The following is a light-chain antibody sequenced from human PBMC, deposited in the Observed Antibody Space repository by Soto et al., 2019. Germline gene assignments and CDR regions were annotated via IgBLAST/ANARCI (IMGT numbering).Light chain of an antibody. CDR2: DSN. CDR1: SSNIGRNS. J-gene: IGLJ1*01. Sequence: QSVLTQPPSVSAAPGQKVTISCSGSSSNIGRNSVSWYQQLPGTAPKLLIYDSNKRASGIPDRFSGSKSGTSATLAITGLQTGDEADYYCGTWDSSLNAYVFGTGTKVNVL. CDR3: GTWDSSLNAYV. V-gene: IGLV1-51*01.